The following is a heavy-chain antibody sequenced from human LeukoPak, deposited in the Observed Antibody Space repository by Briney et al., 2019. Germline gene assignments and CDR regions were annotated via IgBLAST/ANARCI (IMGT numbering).Heavy chain of an antibody. V-gene: IGHV1-46*01. J-gene: IGHJ3*02. CDR1: GYTFTSNY. Sequence: GASVKVSCKAFGYTFTSNYMHWVRQAPGQGPEWMGVISPSGGSTTYAQKLQGRVTMTTDTSTSTAYMELRSLRSDDTAVYYCARVIRWGPGDTAVLFDIWGQGPMVTVSS. CDR3: ARVIRWGPGDTAVLFDI. CDR2: ISPSGGST. D-gene: IGHD5-18*01.